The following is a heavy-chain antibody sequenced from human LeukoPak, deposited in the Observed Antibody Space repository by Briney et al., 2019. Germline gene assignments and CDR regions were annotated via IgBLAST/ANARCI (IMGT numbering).Heavy chain of an antibody. J-gene: IGHJ4*02. V-gene: IGHV3-74*01. CDR3: ARDPRYCGGDCYTFDY. CDR1: GFIFSRYW. CDR2: INSDGSST. D-gene: IGHD2-21*02. Sequence: GGSLRLSCAASGFIFSRYWMNWVRQAPGKGPVWVSRINSDGSSTSYADSVKGRFTISRDNAKNMLYLQMNSLRAEDTAVYYCARDPRYCGGDCYTFDYWGQETLVTVSS.